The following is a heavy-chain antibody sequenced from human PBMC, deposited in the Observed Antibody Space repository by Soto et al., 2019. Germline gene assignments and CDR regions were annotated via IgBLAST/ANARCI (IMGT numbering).Heavy chain of an antibody. CDR1: GGTFSSYA. CDR3: ARESPGAVASLGGMDV. J-gene: IGHJ6*02. CDR2: IIPIFGTA. V-gene: IGHV1-69*06. Sequence: AASVKVSCKASGGTFSSYAISWVRQAPGQGLEWMGGIIPIFGTANYAQKFQGRVTITADKSTSTAYMELSSLRSEDTAVYYCARESPGAVASLGGMDVWGQGTTVTVSS. D-gene: IGHD6-19*01.